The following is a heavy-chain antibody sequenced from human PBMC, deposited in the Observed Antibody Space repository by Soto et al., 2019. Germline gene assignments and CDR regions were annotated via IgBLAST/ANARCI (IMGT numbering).Heavy chain of an antibody. CDR2: ISAYNGNT. D-gene: IGHD3-10*01. J-gene: IGHJ5*02. V-gene: IGHV1-18*01. CDR3: ARDSLSEYYGSGSYPFDP. CDR1: GYTFTSYG. Sequence: ASVKVSCKASGYTFTSYGISWVRQAPGQGLERMGWISAYNGNTNYAQKLQGRVTMTTDTSTSTAYMELRSLRSDDTAVYYCARDSLSEYYGSGSYPFDPWGQGTLVTVSS.